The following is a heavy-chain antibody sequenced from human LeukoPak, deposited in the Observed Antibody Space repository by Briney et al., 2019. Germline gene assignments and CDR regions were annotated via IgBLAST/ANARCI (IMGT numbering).Heavy chain of an antibody. V-gene: IGHV4-59*01. CDR3: ARVSGYDWESFYDY. J-gene: IGHJ4*02. CDR1: GGSISSYY. Sequence: PSETLSLTCTVSGGSISSYYWNWIRQPPGKGLEWIGSISYSGSTKYNPSLESRVTISVDTSKNQFSLKLSSVTAADTAMYYCARVSGYDWESFYDYWGQGSLVTVSS. D-gene: IGHD5-12*01. CDR2: ISYSGST.